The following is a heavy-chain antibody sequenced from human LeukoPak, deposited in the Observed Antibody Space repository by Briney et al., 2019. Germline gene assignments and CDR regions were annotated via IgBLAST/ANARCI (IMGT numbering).Heavy chain of an antibody. J-gene: IGHJ4*02. Sequence: ASVTVSCKASGNAFKTYDVSWVRQSPGQGLEWMGWITAHNGNTNYAEKFQDRVTMTTDTSTSTAYLDLRSVRADDTAVYYCARFWSGYLPDYWGQGTVVTVSS. CDR2: ITAHNGNT. V-gene: IGHV1-18*01. CDR1: GNAFKTYD. CDR3: ARFWSGYLPDY. D-gene: IGHD3-3*01.